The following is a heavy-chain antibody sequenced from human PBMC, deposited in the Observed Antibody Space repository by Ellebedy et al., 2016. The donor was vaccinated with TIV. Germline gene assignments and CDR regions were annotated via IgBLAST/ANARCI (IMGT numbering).Heavy chain of an antibody. CDR3: ARDHWGGWGSGPASQHDS. CDR1: GPFIFSNYA. J-gene: IGHJ4*02. CDR2: ITDHDDT. V-gene: IGHV3-23*01. Sequence: GESLKISCAGSGPFIFSNYAMSWVRQAPGGGVEWLSPITDHDDTYYAESVRGRFTISRDNSKRTLYLQMNSLRAEDTATYYCARDHWGGWGSGPASQHDSWGQGTLVIVSS. D-gene: IGHD6-19*01.